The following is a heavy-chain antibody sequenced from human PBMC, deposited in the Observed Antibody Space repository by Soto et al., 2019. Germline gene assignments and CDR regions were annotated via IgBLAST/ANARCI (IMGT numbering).Heavy chain of an antibody. CDR1: GFTFSSYW. V-gene: IGHV3-74*01. Sequence: RGYLRLSCAASGFTFSSYWLHWVRQAPGKGLVWVSRINSDGSSTSYADSVKGRFTISRDTAKNTLYLQMNSLRAEDTAVFYFASPLPDFDVFFVIWGQCTIVTVSS. J-gene: IGHJ3*02. D-gene: IGHD3-9*01. CDR3: ASPLPDFDVFFVI. CDR2: INSDGSST.